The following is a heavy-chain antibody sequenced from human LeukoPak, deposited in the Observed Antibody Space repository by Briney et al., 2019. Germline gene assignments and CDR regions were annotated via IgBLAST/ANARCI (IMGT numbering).Heavy chain of an antibody. CDR2: INPNSGGT. CDR3: ARGREVARTVLY. V-gene: IGHV1-2*02. Sequence: GASVKVSCKASGYTFTDYYMHWVRQAPGQGFEWMGWINPNSGGTNYAQTCQGRVTMTRDTSISTAYMDLSGLRSEDTAFYYCARGREVARTVLYWGEGTLVTVSS. J-gene: IGHJ4*02. CDR1: GYTFTDYY. D-gene: IGHD6-19*01.